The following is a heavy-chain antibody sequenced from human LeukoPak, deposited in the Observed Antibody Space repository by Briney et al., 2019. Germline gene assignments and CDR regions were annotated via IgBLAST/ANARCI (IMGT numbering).Heavy chain of an antibody. D-gene: IGHD3-10*01. J-gene: IGHJ4*02. CDR3: ARYGSGSYLRDPFDY. CDR1: GFTFSSYS. CDR2: ITADGYET. Sequence: GGSLRLSCAASGFTFSSYSMNWVRQAPGKGLVWVSQITADGYETTYADFVKGRFTISRDNAENTLFLEMNSLRAEDTAVYYCARYGSGSYLRDPFDYWGQGTLVTVSS. V-gene: IGHV3-74*03.